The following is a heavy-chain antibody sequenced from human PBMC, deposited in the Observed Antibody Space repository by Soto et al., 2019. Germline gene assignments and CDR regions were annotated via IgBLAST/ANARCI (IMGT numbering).Heavy chain of an antibody. Sequence: SLTCTVSGGSISSGDYYWSWIRQPPGKGLEWIGYIYYSGSTYYNPSLKSRVTISVDTSKNQFSLKLSSVTAADTAVYYCARELVYYYGMDVWGQGTTVTVSS. CDR2: IYYSGST. V-gene: IGHV4-30-4*01. CDR3: ARELVYYYGMDV. CDR1: GGSISSGDYY. D-gene: IGHD3-10*01. J-gene: IGHJ6*02.